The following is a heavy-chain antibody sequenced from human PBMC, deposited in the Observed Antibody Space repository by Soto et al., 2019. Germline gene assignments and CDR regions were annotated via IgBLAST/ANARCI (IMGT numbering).Heavy chain of an antibody. CDR1: GFTFSNAW. CDR3: TTGLSSGYYSFDY. V-gene: IGHV3-15*01. J-gene: IGHJ4*02. D-gene: IGHD3-22*01. CDR2: IKRKTDGGTT. Sequence: PGGSLRLSCAASGFTFSNAWMSWVRQAPGKGLEWVGRIKRKTDGGTTDYAAPVKGRFTISRDDSKNTLYLQMNSLKTEDTAVYYCTTGLSSGYYSFDYWGQGTQVTVSS.